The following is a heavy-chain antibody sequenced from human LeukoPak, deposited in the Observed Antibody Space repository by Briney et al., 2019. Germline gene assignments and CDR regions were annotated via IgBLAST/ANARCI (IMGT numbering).Heavy chain of an antibody. Sequence: GASVKVSCKASGYTFTSYVMHWVRQAPGQRLEWMGWINAGNGNTKYSQKFRGRVTITRDTSASTAYMELSSLRSEDTAVYYCARDREYYDILTVPHGQGRLMDVWGQGTTVTVSS. V-gene: IGHV1-3*01. CDR2: INAGNGNT. CDR1: GYTFTSYV. J-gene: IGHJ6*02. D-gene: IGHD3-9*01. CDR3: ARDREYYDILTVPHGQGRLMDV.